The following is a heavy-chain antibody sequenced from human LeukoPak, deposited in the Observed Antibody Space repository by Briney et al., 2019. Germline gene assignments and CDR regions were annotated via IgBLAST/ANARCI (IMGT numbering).Heavy chain of an antibody. CDR1: GFTFSSYA. D-gene: IGHD2-15*01. J-gene: IGHJ4*02. CDR2: ISAAGGIT. V-gene: IGHV3-23*01. CDR3: AGYYCSSGTCRKYLDY. Sequence: GGSLRLSCAASGFTFSSYAMSWVRQAPGKGLEWVSPISAAGGITYYADSVKGRFTISRDNSKNTLFLQMSSLRAEDTAVYYCAGYYCSSGTCRKYLDYWGQGTLVTVSS.